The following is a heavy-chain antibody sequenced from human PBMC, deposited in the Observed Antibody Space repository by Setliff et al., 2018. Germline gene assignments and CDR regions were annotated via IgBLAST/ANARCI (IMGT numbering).Heavy chain of an antibody. Sequence: SETLSLTCTVSGDSISSGTYYWSWIRQPAGKGLEWVGHILTSGSTGYNPSLRSRVTISIDTSKNQFSLKLSSVTAADTAVYYCSRQDWAPGYWGQETLVTVSS. V-gene: IGHV4-61*09. J-gene: IGHJ4*02. CDR2: ILTSGST. D-gene: IGHD3-9*01. CDR1: GDSISSGTYY. CDR3: SRQDWAPGY.